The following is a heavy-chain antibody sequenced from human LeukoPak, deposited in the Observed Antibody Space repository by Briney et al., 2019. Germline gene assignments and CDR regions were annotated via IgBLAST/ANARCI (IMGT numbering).Heavy chain of an antibody. D-gene: IGHD4-11*01. CDR2: IYSGGST. Sequence: GGSLRPSCAASGFTVSSNYMSWVRQAPGKGLEWVSVIYSGGSTYYADSVKGRFTISRDNSKNTLYLQMNSLRAEDTAVYYCARDPTGDAFDIWGQGTMVTVSS. CDR1: GFTVSSNY. CDR3: ARDPTGDAFDI. V-gene: IGHV3-53*01. J-gene: IGHJ3*02.